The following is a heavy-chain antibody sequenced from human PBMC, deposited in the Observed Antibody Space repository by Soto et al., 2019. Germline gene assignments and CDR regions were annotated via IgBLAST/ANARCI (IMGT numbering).Heavy chain of an antibody. Sequence: QVQLQESGPGLVKPSGTLSLTCAVSSGTISSSNWWTWVRQPPGKGLEWIGEINQSGSPNYNPSLRSGLTLPVDKSKRQFFLKLSSVTAADTAIYYCAGLGMVAAHREFDPWGQGTLVTVSS. CDR1: SGTISSSNW. CDR2: INQSGSP. V-gene: IGHV4-4*02. CDR3: AGLGMVAAHREFDP. D-gene: IGHD2-15*01. J-gene: IGHJ5*02.